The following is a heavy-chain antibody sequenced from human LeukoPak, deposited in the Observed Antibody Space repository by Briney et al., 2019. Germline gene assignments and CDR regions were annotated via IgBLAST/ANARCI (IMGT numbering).Heavy chain of an antibody. J-gene: IGHJ4*02. CDR1: EFTFSNCA. D-gene: IGHD1-26*01. CDR3: ARESSGSGSSVDY. CDR2: ILYDGSEQ. Sequence: GSLRLSCGASEFTFSNCAMHWVRQAPGKGLEWVAVILYDGSEQFYADSVKGRFIISRDNSKNTLHLQMDSLRDEDTAVYYCARESSGSGSSVDYWGQGTLVIVSS. V-gene: IGHV3-30-3*01.